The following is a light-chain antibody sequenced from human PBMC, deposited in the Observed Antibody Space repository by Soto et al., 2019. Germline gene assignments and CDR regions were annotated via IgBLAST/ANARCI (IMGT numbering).Light chain of an antibody. J-gene: IGKJ1*01. Sequence: AVQMTQSPSSLSASVGDRVTITCRASQDIRNGLGGYQQKPGKAPELLIYAASSLQSGVPSRFSGSASGTDFTLTISSLQPEDFATYYCLQDHIYPWTFGQGTKVEI. CDR1: QDIRNG. V-gene: IGKV1-6*01. CDR2: AAS. CDR3: LQDHIYPWT.